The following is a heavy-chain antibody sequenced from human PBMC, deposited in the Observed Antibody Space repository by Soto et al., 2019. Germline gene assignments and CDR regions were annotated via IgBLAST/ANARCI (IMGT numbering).Heavy chain of an antibody. J-gene: IGHJ3*02. CDR1: GFKFRTYT. CDR2: ISSTSTYI. V-gene: IGHV3-21*06. D-gene: IGHD3-22*01. CDR3: AKGAPGDYYDSSGLDAFDI. Sequence: EVRLVESGGGLVNPGGSLRLSCAASGFKFRTYTMNWVRQAPGKGLEWLSSISSTSTYIYYADSVKGRFTTSRDSAENSLYLQMNSLRVEDTAVYYCAKGAPGDYYDSSGLDAFDIWGQGTLVTVSS.